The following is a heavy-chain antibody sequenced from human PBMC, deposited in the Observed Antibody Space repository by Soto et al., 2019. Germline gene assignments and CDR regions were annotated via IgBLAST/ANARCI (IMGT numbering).Heavy chain of an antibody. Sequence: GGSLRLSCAASGFTVTGDCMSWVRQAPGKGLEWVSTIYSGDNTYYADSVKGRFIISRDKSKNTLYLQMNNLRAEDTAVYYCARFPRIALAAFDCWGQGTLVTVSS. CDR2: IYSGDNT. J-gene: IGHJ4*02. CDR3: ARFPRIALAAFDC. D-gene: IGHD6-19*01. V-gene: IGHV3-66*01. CDR1: GFTVTGDC.